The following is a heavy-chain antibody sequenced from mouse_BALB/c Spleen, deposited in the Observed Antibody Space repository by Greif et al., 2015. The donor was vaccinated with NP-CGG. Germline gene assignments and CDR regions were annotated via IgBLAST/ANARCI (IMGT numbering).Heavy chain of an antibody. V-gene: IGHV1S81*02. Sequence: QVQLQQSGAELVKPGASVKLSCKASGYTFTSYYMYWVKQSPGQGLEWFGEINPSNGGTNFNETFKSKATLTVDKSSSTAYMQLSSLTSEDSAGYYCTRRNYRYDDYYAMDYGGQGTSVTASS. J-gene: IGHJ4*01. CDR3: TRRNYRYDDYYAMDY. CDR1: GYTFTSYY. D-gene: IGHD2-14*01. CDR2: INPSNGGT.